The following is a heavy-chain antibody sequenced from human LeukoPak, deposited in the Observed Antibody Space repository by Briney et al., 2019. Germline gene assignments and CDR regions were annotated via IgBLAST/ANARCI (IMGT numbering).Heavy chain of an antibody. Sequence: GGSLRLSCAASGSTFSSYWMSWVRQAPGKGLEWVANIKQDGSEKYYVDSVKGRFTISRDNAKNSLYLQMNSLRAEDTAVYYCARDAYYGPENWFDPWGQGTLVTVSS. D-gene: IGHD3-10*01. J-gene: IGHJ5*02. V-gene: IGHV3-7*03. CDR3: ARDAYYGPENWFDP. CDR1: GSTFSSYW. CDR2: IKQDGSEK.